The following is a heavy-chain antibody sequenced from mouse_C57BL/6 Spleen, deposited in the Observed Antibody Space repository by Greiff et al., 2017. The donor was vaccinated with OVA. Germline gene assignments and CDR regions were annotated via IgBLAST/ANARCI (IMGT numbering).Heavy chain of an antibody. CDR2: ISYDGSN. V-gene: IGHV3-6*01. Sequence: ESGPGLVKPSQSLSLTCSVTGYSITSGYYWNWIRQFPGNKLEWMGYISYDGSNNYNPSLKNRISITRDTSKNQFFLKLNSVTTEDTATYYCARGGVYAAYWGQGTLVTVSA. CDR1: GYSITSGYY. D-gene: IGHD1-1*01. CDR3: ARGGVYAAY. J-gene: IGHJ3*01.